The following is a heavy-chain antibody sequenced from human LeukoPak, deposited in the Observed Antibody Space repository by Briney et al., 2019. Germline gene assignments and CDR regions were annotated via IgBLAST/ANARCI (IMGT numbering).Heavy chain of an antibody. J-gene: IGHJ5*02. D-gene: IGHD3-3*01. Sequence: GGSLRLSCAAAGFTFSIYNMNWVRQAPGKGLEWVSGISGSGSSTYSADSVKGRILISRDNSKNTLYLQMNGLRAEDTAVYYCAKARDFDFWSGYSNWFDPWGQGTLVTVSS. V-gene: IGHV3-23*01. CDR3: AKARDFDFWSGYSNWFDP. CDR2: ISGSGSST. CDR1: GFTFSIYN.